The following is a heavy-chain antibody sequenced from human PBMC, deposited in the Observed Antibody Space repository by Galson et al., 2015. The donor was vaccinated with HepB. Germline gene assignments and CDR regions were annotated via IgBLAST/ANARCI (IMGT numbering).Heavy chain of an antibody. CDR3: ARVGPYCSSTSCPSSYRAYFDY. CDR1: SYG. D-gene: IGHD2-2*01. J-gene: IGHJ4*02. Sequence: SYGISWVRQAPGQGLEWMGWISAYNGNTNYAQKLQGRVTMTTDTSTSTAYMELRSLRSDDTAVYYCARVGPYCSSTSCPSSYRAYFDYWGQGTLVTVSS. V-gene: IGHV1-18*01. CDR2: ISAYNGNT.